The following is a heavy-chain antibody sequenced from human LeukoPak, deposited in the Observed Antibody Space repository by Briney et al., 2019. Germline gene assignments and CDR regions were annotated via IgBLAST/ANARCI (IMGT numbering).Heavy chain of an antibody. CDR2: IKSKTDGGTT. CDR3: AKASIAAAPFAFDI. Sequence: GGSLRLSCAASGFTFSNAWMSWVRQAPGKGLEWVGRIKSKTDGGTTDYAAPVKGRFTISRDDLRNTLYLQMNSLRAEDTAVYYCAKASIAAAPFAFDIWGQGTMVTVSS. J-gene: IGHJ3*02. V-gene: IGHV3-15*01. CDR1: GFTFSNAW. D-gene: IGHD6-13*01.